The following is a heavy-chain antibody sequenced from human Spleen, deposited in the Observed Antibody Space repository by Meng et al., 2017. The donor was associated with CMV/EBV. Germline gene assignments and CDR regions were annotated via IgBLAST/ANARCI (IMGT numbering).Heavy chain of an antibody. J-gene: IGHJ4*02. CDR3: AREPAFPYYFDY. CDR2: INPDGSDK. D-gene: IGHD2-2*01. Sequence: GESLKISCAVSRFSFSESWMSWVRQAPGKGLEWVANINPDGSDKCYVDSVKGRFTISRDNTKNSLYLQMNSLRAEDTAVYYCAREPAFPYYFDYWGQGALVTVSS. CDR1: RFSFSESW. V-gene: IGHV3-7*01.